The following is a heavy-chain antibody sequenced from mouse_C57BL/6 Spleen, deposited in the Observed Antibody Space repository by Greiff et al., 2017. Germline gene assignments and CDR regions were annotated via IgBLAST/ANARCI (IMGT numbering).Heavy chain of an antibody. Sequence: QVQLQQSGPELVKPGASVKISCKASGYAFSSSWMNWVKQRPGKGLEWIGRIYPGDGDTNYNGKFKGKATLTADKSSSTAYMQLSSLTSEDSAVYFCAREVYYGSSDYAMDYWGQGTSVTVSS. CDR3: AREVYYGSSDYAMDY. J-gene: IGHJ4*01. D-gene: IGHD1-1*01. V-gene: IGHV1-82*01. CDR2: IYPGDGDT. CDR1: GYAFSSSW.